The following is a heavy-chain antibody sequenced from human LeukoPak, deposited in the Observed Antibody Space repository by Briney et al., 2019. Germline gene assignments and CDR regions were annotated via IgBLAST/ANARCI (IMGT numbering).Heavy chain of an antibody. CDR3: ARHRPYCGGDCYRYYFDY. V-gene: IGHV4-39*01. J-gene: IGHJ4*02. Sequence: ADPVSLTRTVSCGSISIRSYYWAWIRQPGGKGLQRIGCIYYSGITDYNPTLKSRVTISVDTPKTQSSLKLSSVSAADAAVYYCARHRPYCGGDCYRYYFDYWGQGTLVTVSS. CDR1: CGSISIRSYY. D-gene: IGHD2-21*02. CDR2: IYYSGIT.